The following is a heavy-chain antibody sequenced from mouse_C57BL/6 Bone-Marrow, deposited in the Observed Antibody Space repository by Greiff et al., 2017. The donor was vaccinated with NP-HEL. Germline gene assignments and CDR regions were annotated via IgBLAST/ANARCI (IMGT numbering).Heavy chain of an antibody. D-gene: IGHD2-4*01. CDR3: ASDFFWFAY. V-gene: IGHV14-2*01. J-gene: IGHJ3*01. CDR2: IDPEDGET. Sequence: EVQLQQSGAELVKPGASVKLSCTASGFNIKDYYMHWVKQRTEQGLEWIGRIDPEDGETKYAPKFQGKATITADTPSNTAYLQLSSLTSEDTAVYYCASDFFWFAYWGQGTLVTVSA. CDR1: GFNIKDYY.